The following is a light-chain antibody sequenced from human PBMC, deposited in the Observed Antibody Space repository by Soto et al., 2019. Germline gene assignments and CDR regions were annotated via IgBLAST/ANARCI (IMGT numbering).Light chain of an antibody. CDR3: LQHDSYLLT. CDR2: AAS. V-gene: IGKV1-17*01. J-gene: IGKJ3*01. CDR1: QSISSY. Sequence: DIQMTQSPSSLSASVGDRVTITCRASQSISSYLNWYQQKPGKAPKLLIYAASSLQSGVPSRFSGSGSGTEFTLTISSLQPEDFATYCCLQHDSYLLTFGPGAKVD.